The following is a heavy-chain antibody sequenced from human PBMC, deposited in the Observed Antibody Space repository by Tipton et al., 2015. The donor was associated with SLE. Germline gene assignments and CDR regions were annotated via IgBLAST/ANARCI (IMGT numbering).Heavy chain of an antibody. Sequence: TLSLTCAVYGGSFSGYYWSWIRQPPGKGLEWIGTIYYSGDTYYNASLTSRVTISVDTSKNQFSLKLSSVTAADTAVYYCARDLVRGVSGGYWGQGTLVTVSS. V-gene: IGHV4-34*01. CDR1: GGSFSGYY. J-gene: IGHJ4*02. D-gene: IGHD3-10*01. CDR2: IYYSGDT. CDR3: ARDLVRGVSGGY.